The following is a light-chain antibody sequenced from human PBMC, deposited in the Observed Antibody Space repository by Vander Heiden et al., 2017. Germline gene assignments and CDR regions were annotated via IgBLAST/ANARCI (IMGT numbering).Light chain of an antibody. CDR1: SSNIGSNA. CDR3: AAWDDSLNGYWV. CDR2: SNN. V-gene: IGLV1-44*01. Sequence: QSVLTQPTSASGTPGQRVTISCSGSSSNIGSNAVNWYQQLPGTAPELLIYSNNQRPSGVPDRFSGSKSGTSASLAISGLQSEDEADYYCAAWDDSLNGYWVFGGGTKLTVL. J-gene: IGLJ3*02.